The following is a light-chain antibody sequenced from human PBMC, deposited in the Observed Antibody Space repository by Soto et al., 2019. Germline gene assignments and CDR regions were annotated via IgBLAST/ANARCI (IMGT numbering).Light chain of an antibody. V-gene: IGKV1-5*03. CDR3: QHADSFPLIT. CDR1: QSISDW. J-gene: IGKJ5*01. Sequence: DIQMTQTPSTLSASVGDRVTISCRASQSISDWLAWYQQKPGKAPRLLIYRASTLQSGVPSRFRGSGSGTEFTLTISSLQPEDFATYYCQHADSFPLITFGQGTRLDIK. CDR2: RAS.